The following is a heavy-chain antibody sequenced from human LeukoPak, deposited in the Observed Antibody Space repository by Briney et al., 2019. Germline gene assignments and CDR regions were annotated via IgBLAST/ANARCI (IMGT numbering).Heavy chain of an antibody. J-gene: IGHJ4*02. CDR3: ARGFYRDDY. Sequence: GASVKVSCKASGGTFSSYAISWVRQAPGQGLEWMGRINPNSGGTNYAQKFQGRVTMTRDTSISTAYMELSRLRSDDTAVYYCARGFYRDDYWGQGTLVTVSS. CDR1: GGTFSSYA. CDR2: INPNSGGT. D-gene: IGHD3-3*01. V-gene: IGHV1-2*06.